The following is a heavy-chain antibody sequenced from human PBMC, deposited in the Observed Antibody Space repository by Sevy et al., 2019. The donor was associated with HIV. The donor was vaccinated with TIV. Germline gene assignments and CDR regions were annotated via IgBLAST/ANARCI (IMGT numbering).Heavy chain of an antibody. Sequence: SETLSLTCTVSGGSIRSGRYYWTWIRQPAGKGLEWIGRIFPSVGSNFNPSMMSRVSMSIDTSKNKFSLRLTSVTAADTAVYYCARAEGDGYTYGYFDSWGPGTLVTVSS. CDR2: IFPSVGS. J-gene: IGHJ4*02. D-gene: IGHD5-12*01. CDR3: ARAEGDGYTYGYFDS. V-gene: IGHV4-61*02. CDR1: GGSIRSGRYY.